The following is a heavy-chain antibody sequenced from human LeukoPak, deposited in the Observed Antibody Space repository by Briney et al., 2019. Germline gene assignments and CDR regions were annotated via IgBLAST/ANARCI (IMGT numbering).Heavy chain of an antibody. CDR1: GYTFTGYY. V-gene: IGHV1-8*02. CDR3: ARGYSSTMRTTGNDY. J-gene: IGHJ4*02. CDR2: MNPKTGNT. D-gene: IGHD1-1*01. Sequence: GASVKVSCKASGYTFTGYYMHWVRQAPGQGLEWMGWMNPKTGNTGYAQKFQGRVTMTRDTSINTAYLELYSLRSEDTAVYYCARGYSSTMRTTGNDYWGQGTLVTVSS.